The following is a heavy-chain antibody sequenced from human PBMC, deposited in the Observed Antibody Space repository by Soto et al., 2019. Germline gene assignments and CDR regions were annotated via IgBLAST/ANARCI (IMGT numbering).Heavy chain of an antibody. CDR3: AKSVYNWNDGFFDY. CDR1: GVTFSTYG. Sequence: GGSLRLSCAASGVTFSTYGMHWVRQAPGKGLEWVAVISYDGNNKYYADSVKGRFTISRDNSKNTLYLQMSSLRAEDTAVYYCAKSVYNWNDGFFDYWGQGTLVTVSS. V-gene: IGHV3-30*18. CDR2: ISYDGNNK. J-gene: IGHJ4*02. D-gene: IGHD1-1*01.